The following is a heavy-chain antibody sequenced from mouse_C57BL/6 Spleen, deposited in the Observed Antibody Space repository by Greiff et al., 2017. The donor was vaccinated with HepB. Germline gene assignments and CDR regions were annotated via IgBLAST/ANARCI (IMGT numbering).Heavy chain of an antibody. J-gene: IGHJ4*01. CDR2: INPNNGGT. CDR1: GYTFTDYN. D-gene: IGHD1-1*01. CDR3: ARSGIYYYGSTYGGYAMDY. V-gene: IGHV1-18*01. Sequence: VQLQQSGPELVKPGASVKIPCKASGYTFTDYNMDWVKQSHGKSLEWIGDINPNNGGTIYNQKFKGKATLTVDKSSSTAYMELRSLTSEDTAVYYCARSGIYYYGSTYGGYAMDYWGQGTSVTVSS.